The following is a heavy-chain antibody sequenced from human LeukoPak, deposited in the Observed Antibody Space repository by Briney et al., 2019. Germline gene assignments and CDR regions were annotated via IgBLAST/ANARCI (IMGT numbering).Heavy chain of an antibody. J-gene: IGHJ4*02. CDR1: GDSVSNNSAT. V-gene: IGHV6-1*01. Sequence: SQTLSLTCAISGDSVSNNSATWNWVRQSPSRGLEWLGRTYYRSKWCYDYAVSVKSRITINPDTSKNQFSLQLNSVTPEDTAVYYCARSIPEAGRLLGYWCQGTLVTVSS. CDR3: ARSIPEAGRLLGY. D-gene: IGHD6-13*01. CDR2: TYYRSKWCY.